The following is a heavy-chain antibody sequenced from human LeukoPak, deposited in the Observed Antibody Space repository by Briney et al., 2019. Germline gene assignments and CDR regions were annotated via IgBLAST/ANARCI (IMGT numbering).Heavy chain of an antibody. Sequence: GGSLRLSCAASGFTFSTYSMKWVRQAPGKGLEWVSSITSSSSYIYYADSVKGRFTFSRDNAKNSLYLQMNSLRAEDTAVYYCARGGHAYYDSSGYRYYFDYWGQGTLVTVSS. V-gene: IGHV3-21*01. CDR2: ITSSSSYI. D-gene: IGHD3-22*01. CDR3: ARGGHAYYDSSGYRYYFDY. CDR1: GFTFSTYS. J-gene: IGHJ4*02.